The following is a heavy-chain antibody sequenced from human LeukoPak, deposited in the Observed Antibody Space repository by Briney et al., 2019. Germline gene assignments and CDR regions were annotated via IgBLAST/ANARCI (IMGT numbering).Heavy chain of an antibody. CDR3: ARFYDSSGPARNSFDY. CDR2: IYYSGSS. Sequence: PSETLSLNCTVSGGSISSYYWSWIRQPPGKGLQWIGYIYYSGSSYYNPSLKSRVTISVDTSKNQFSLKLNSVTAADTAVYYCARFYDSSGPARNSFDYWGQGTLVTVSS. CDR1: GGSISSYY. V-gene: IGHV4-59*12. J-gene: IGHJ4*02. D-gene: IGHD3-22*01.